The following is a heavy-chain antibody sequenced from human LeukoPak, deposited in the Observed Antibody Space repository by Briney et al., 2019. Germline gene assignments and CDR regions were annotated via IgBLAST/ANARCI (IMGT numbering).Heavy chain of an antibody. CDR2: INHSGST. V-gene: IGHV4-34*01. CDR1: GGSFSGYY. J-gene: IGHJ4*02. D-gene: IGHD3-10*01. CDR3: ARALLWFGELLDY. Sequence: SETLSLTCAVYGGSFSGYYWSWIRQPPGKGLEWIGGINHSGSTNYNPSLKSRVTISVDTSKNQFSLKLSSVTAADTAVYYCARALLWFGELLDYWGRGTLVTVSS.